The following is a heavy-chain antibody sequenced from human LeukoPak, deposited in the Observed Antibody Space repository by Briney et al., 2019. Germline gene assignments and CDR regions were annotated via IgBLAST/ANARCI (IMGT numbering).Heavy chain of an antibody. J-gene: IGHJ4*02. V-gene: IGHV3-20*04. Sequence: GGSLRLSCAASGFTFDDYGMSWVRQAPGKGLEWISGINWNGGSTGYADSVKGRFTISRDNAKNSLYPQMNSLRAEYTALYYCARGGWFGELLFDYWGQGTLVTVSS. CDR1: GFTFDDYG. CDR2: INWNGGST. D-gene: IGHD3-10*01. CDR3: ARGGWFGELLFDY.